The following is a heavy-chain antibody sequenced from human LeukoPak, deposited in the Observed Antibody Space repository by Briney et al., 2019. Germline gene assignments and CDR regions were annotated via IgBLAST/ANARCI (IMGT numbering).Heavy chain of an antibody. J-gene: IGHJ4*02. V-gene: IGHV3-30*04. Sequence: GGSLRLSCAASGFTFSSYAMYWVRQAPGKGLEWVAVLSYDGSDKFYADSVKGRFTISRDSSKNTLYLQMNSLRPEDTAVYYCARARPSMWIDYWGQGTLVTVSS. CDR3: ARARPSMWIDY. D-gene: IGHD5-12*01. CDR1: GFTFSSYA. CDR2: LSYDGSDK.